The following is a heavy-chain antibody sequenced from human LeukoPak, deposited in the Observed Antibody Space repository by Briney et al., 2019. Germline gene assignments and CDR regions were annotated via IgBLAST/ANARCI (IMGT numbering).Heavy chain of an antibody. Sequence: PSETLSLTCAVSGGSISSSNWWSWVRQPPGKGLEWIGEIYHSGSTNYNPSLKSRVTISEDRSKNQFSLKLSSVTAADTAVYYCARDRGYSYGYTGYYYYGMDVWGQGTTVTVSS. D-gene: IGHD5-18*01. V-gene: IGHV4-4*02. CDR2: IYHSGST. CDR3: ARDRGYSYGYTGYYYYGMDV. CDR1: GGSISSSNW. J-gene: IGHJ6*02.